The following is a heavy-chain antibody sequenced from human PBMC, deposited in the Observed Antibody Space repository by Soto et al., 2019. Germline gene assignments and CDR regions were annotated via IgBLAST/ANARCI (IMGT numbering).Heavy chain of an antibody. V-gene: IGHV5-51*01. D-gene: IGHD3-3*01. Sequence: GESLKISCKGSGYSFTSYWIGWVRQMPGKGLEWMGIIYPGDSDTRYSPSFQGQVTISADKSISTAYLQWSSLKASDTAMYYCARQPPPAGYDFWSGYFGGYYFDYWGQGTLVTVSS. CDR2: IYPGDSDT. CDR1: GYSFTSYW. CDR3: ARQPPPAGYDFWSGYFGGYYFDY. J-gene: IGHJ4*02.